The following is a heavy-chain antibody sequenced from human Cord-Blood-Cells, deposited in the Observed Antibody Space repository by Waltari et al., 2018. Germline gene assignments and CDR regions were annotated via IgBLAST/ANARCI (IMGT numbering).Heavy chain of an antibody. J-gene: IGHJ4*02. D-gene: IGHD3-3*01. Sequence: QLQLQESGPGLVKPSEPLSLTCTVSGGSISSSSYYWGWIRQHPGQGLEWIGSIYYSGSTYYNPSLKSRVTISVDTSKNQFSLKLSSVTAADTAVYYCARHVYDFWSGYYFDYWGQGTLVTVSS. CDR2: IYYSGST. V-gene: IGHV4-39*01. CDR1: GGSISSSSYY. CDR3: ARHVYDFWSGYYFDY.